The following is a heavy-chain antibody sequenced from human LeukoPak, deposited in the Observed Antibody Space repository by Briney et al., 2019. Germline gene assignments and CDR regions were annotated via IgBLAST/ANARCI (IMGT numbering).Heavy chain of an antibody. CDR2: IIPILGIA. Sequence: SVKVSCKASGGTFSSYAISWVRQAPGQGLEWIGRIIPILGIANYAQKFQGRVTITADKSTSTAYMELSSLRSEDTAVYYCAGPIVGAEEGWYWGQGTLVTVSS. CDR1: GGTFSSYA. J-gene: IGHJ4*02. CDR3: AGPIVGAEEGWY. V-gene: IGHV1-69*04. D-gene: IGHD1-26*01.